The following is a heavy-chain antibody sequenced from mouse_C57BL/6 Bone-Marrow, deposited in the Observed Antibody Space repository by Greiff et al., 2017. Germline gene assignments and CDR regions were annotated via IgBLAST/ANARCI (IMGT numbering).Heavy chain of an antibody. Sequence: QVQLQQSDAELVKPGASVKISCKVSGYTFTDHTIHWMKQRPEQGLEWIGYIYPRDGSTKYNEKFKGKATLTADKSSSTAYMQLNSLTSEDSAVYFCAREDLGLRRRPWFAYWGQGTLVTVSA. CDR2: IYPRDGST. J-gene: IGHJ3*01. CDR3: AREDLGLRRRPWFAY. D-gene: IGHD2-4*01. CDR1: GYTFTDHT. V-gene: IGHV1-78*01.